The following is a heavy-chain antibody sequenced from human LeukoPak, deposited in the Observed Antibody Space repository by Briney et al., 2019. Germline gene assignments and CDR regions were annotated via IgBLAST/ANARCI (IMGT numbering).Heavy chain of an antibody. D-gene: IGHD4-17*01. CDR3: ARGLPVTKRNWYFDH. CDR1: GFTFNSYA. J-gene: IGHJ2*01. CDR2: IYYSGST. Sequence: LRLSCAASGFTFNSYAVNWVRQPPGKGLEWIGYIYYSGSTYYNPSLKSRVAISVDTSKNQFSLKLSSVTAADTAVYYCARGLPVTKRNWYFDHWGRGTLVTVSS. V-gene: IGHV4-30-4*08.